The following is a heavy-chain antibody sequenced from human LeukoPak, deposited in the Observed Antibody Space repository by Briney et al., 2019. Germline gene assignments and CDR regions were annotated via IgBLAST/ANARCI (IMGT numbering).Heavy chain of an antibody. CDR3: ARRYSSSWYGYYFDY. CDR1: GYSFTSYW. J-gene: IGHJ4*02. Sequence: GESLKISCKGSGYSFTSYWIGWVRQMPGKGLEWMGIIYPGDSDTRYSPSFQGQVTISADKSISTVYLQWSSLKASDTAMYYCARRYSSSWYGYYFDYWGQGTLVTVSS. D-gene: IGHD6-13*01. V-gene: IGHV5-51*01. CDR2: IYPGDSDT.